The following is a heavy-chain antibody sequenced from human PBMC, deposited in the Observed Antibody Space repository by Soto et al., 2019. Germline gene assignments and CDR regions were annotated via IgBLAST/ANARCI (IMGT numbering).Heavy chain of an antibody. J-gene: IGHJ3*01. D-gene: IGHD2-2*01. CDR1: GFTFTNYW. Sequence: GGSLRLSCAASGFTFTNYWMQWVRQAPGKGLVWVSRINSDGSSTSHADSVKGRFTIPRDNAKNTLYLQMSSLRAEDTAVYYCARHQYLPDDVFGVWGRGTVVTVSS. CDR2: INSDGSST. CDR3: ARHQYLPDDVFGV. V-gene: IGHV3-74*01.